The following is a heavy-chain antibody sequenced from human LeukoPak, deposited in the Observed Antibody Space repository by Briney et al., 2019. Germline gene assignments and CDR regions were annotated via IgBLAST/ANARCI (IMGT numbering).Heavy chain of an antibody. Sequence: GGSLRLSCEASGFTFSNYGFHWVRLAPGKGLEWVAVIWYDGSQKYHADSVKGRFTISRDDSKNPLYLQMNSLRAEDTAVYYCATEGGQLTQLNYWGRGTPVTVSS. CDR3: ATEGGQLTQLNY. J-gene: IGHJ4*02. CDR2: IWYDGSQK. D-gene: IGHD2-2*01. CDR1: GFTFSNYG. V-gene: IGHV3-33*01.